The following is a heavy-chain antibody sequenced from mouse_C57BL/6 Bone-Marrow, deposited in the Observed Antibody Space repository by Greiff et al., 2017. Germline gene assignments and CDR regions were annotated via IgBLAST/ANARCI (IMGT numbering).Heavy chain of an antibody. J-gene: IGHJ4*01. Sequence: QVQLKQPGAELVKPGASVKMSCKASGYTFTSYWLTWVKQRPGQGLEWIGDLYPGSGSTNYNEKFKSKATLTVYTFSSTAYMQLSSLTSEDSAVYYCARRRRVYAMDYWGQGTSVTVSS. CDR1: GYTFTSYW. V-gene: IGHV1-55*01. CDR3: ARRRRVYAMDY. CDR2: LYPGSGST. D-gene: IGHD3-3*01.